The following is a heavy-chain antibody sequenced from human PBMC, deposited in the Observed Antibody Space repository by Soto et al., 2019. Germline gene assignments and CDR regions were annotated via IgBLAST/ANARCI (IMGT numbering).Heavy chain of an antibody. D-gene: IGHD3-10*01. J-gene: IGHJ6*02. CDR3: VGVTFFRCMDV. V-gene: IGHV6-1*01. Sequence: SQTLSLTCAISGDSVSSDTAAWIWIRQSPSRGLEWLGRTYYKSEWNNDYALSVKSRITISPDTSQNQFSLDLDSVTPEDTAVYYCVGVTFFRCMDVCCQGPSVTLSS. CDR2: TYYKSEWNN. CDR1: GDSVSSDTAA.